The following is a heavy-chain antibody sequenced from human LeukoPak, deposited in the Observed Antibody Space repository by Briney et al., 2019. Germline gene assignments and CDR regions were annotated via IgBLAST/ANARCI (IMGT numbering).Heavy chain of an antibody. J-gene: IGHJ5*02. Sequence: ASVKVSCKASGYTLTSYDTNWVRQATGQGLEWMGWMNPNSGNTGYAQKFQGRVTMTRNTSISTAYMELSSLRSEDTAVYYCARDRRDHWFDPWGQGTLVTVSS. V-gene: IGHV1-8*01. CDR3: ARDRRDHWFDP. CDR2: MNPNSGNT. CDR1: GYTLTSYD.